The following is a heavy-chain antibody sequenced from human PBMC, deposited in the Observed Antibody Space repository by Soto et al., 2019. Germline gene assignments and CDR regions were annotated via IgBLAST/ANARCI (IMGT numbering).Heavy chain of an antibody. V-gene: IGHV3-21*01. CDR2: ISSSSSYI. CDR3: AKDSGYDSLYYYYGMDV. D-gene: IGHD5-12*01. J-gene: IGHJ6*02. Sequence: PGGSLRLSCAASGFTFSSYSMNWVRQAPGKGLEWVSSISSSSSYIYYADSVKGRFTISRDNAKNSLYLQMNSLRAEDTAVYYSAKDSGYDSLYYYYGMDVWGQGTTVTVSS. CDR1: GFTFSSYS.